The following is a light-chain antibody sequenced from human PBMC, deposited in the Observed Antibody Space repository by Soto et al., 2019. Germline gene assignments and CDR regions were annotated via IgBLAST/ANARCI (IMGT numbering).Light chain of an antibody. CDR1: SSNIGAGYD. V-gene: IGLV1-40*01. CDR3: QSYDSSLSAHD. CDR2: GNS. Sequence: QSVLTQPPSVSGAPGQRITISCTGSSSNIGAGYDVHWYQQPPGTAPKLLIYGNSNRPSGVPDRFSGSKSGTSASLAITGLQAEDEADYYCQSYDSSLSAHDFGTGTKVTVL. J-gene: IGLJ1*01.